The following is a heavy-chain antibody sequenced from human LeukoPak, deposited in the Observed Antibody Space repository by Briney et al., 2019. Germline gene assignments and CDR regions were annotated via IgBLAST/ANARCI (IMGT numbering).Heavy chain of an antibody. CDR2: ISGSGGST. CDR3: AKDLLGGSSAYYFDF. CDR1: GFTFSSYA. V-gene: IGHV3-23*01. D-gene: IGHD6-6*01. Sequence: GGSLRLSCAASGFTFSSYAMSWVRQAPGKGLEWVSAISGSGGSTYYADSVKGRFTISRDNSKNTLYLQMNSLRAEDTAVYYCAKDLLGGSSAYYFDFGGQGTLVTVSS. J-gene: IGHJ4*02.